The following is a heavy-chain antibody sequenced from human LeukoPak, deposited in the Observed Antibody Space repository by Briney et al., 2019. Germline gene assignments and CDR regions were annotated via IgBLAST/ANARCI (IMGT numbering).Heavy chain of an antibody. V-gene: IGHV4-34*01. Sequence: SETLSLTCAVYGGSFSGYYWSWIRQPPGKGLEWIGEINHSGSTNYNPSLKSRVTISVDTSKNQFSLKLSSVTAADTAVYYCARDRGSRRYCSSTSCLHHFDYWGQGTLVTVSS. CDR3: ARDRGSRRYCSSTSCLHHFDY. CDR1: GGSFSGYY. J-gene: IGHJ4*02. D-gene: IGHD2-2*01. CDR2: INHSGST.